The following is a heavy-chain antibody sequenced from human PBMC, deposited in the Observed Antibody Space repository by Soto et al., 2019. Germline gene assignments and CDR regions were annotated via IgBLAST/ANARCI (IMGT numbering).Heavy chain of an antibody. Sequence: LRLSCAASGFTFSSYGMHWVRQAPGKGLEWVAVIWYDGSNKYYADSVKGRFTISRDNSKNTLYLQMNSLRAEDTAVYYCARDLVNGEYSGYSLYSSGYWGQGPLVTVSS. CDR3: ARDLVNGEYSGYSLYSSGY. J-gene: IGHJ4*02. CDR2: IWYDGSNK. V-gene: IGHV3-33*01. D-gene: IGHD5-12*01. CDR1: GFTFSSYG.